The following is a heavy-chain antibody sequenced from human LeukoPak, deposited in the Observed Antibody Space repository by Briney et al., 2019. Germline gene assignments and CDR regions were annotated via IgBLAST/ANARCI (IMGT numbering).Heavy chain of an antibody. J-gene: IGHJ4*02. D-gene: IGHD3-10*01. Sequence: GGSLRLSCGASGFTFNRHNIHWVRQAPGKALEWVSSVDTTGRHIYYADSVRGRFTISRDNANDSVSLQMNSLRAEDAAVYYCAKRSEGVYYGSGSYDYWGQGTLVTVSS. CDR1: GFTFNRHN. CDR3: AKRSEGVYYGSGSYDY. V-gene: IGHV3-21*01. CDR2: VDTTGRHI.